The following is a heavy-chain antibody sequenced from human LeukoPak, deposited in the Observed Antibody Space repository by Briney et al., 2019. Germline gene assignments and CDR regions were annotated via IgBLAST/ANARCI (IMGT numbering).Heavy chain of an antibody. D-gene: IGHD2-2*01. CDR3: ARRAPAAIWFDP. CDR2: IYYSGST. Sequence: SEALSLTCTVSGGSISRSSYYWGWIRQPPGKGLEWIGSIYYSGSTYYNPSLKSRVTISVDTSKNQFSLKLSSVTAADTAVYYCARRAPAAIWFDPWGQGTLVTVSS. CDR1: GGSISRSSYY. J-gene: IGHJ5*02. V-gene: IGHV4-39*01.